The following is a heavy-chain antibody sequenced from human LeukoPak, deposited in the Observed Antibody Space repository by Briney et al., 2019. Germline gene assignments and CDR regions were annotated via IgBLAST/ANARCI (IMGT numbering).Heavy chain of an antibody. CDR3: TRMTTGHDY. D-gene: IGHD4-17*01. CDR2: INHSGYT. J-gene: IGHJ4*02. V-gene: IGHV4-34*01. CDR1: GVSFNDYY. Sequence: SETLSLTCAVSGVSFNDYYWSWVRQTPGKGLEWIGEINHSGYTNDSPSLTSRVTLSIDTSRKQFSLNVRSVTVADTGIYYCTRMTTGHDYWGQGTLVTVSS.